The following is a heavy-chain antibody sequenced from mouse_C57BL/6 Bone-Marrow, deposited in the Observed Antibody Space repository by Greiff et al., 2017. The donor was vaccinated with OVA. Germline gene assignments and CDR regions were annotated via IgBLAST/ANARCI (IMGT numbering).Heavy chain of an antibody. Sequence: VKLMESGPELVKPGASVKISCKASGYTFTDYYINWVKQRPGQGLEWIGWIFPGSGSTYYNEKFKGKATLTVDKSSSPDYMLLSSLTSEDSAVYFCARKLTGLYYAMDYWGQGTSVTVSS. CDR1: GYTFTDYY. CDR3: ARKLTGLYYAMDY. CDR2: IFPGSGST. V-gene: IGHV1-75*01. D-gene: IGHD4-1*01. J-gene: IGHJ4*01.